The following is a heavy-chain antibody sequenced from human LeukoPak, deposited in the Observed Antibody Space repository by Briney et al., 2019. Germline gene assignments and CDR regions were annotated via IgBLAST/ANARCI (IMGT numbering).Heavy chain of an antibody. Sequence: GGSLRLSCAASGFSVNNNYMTWVRQAPGKGLEWVSLIYTGGTIHYADSVKGRFTISRDNSKNTLYLQMNSLTAEDTAVYYCALLWYGELPQVDYWGQGTLVTVSS. J-gene: IGHJ4*02. CDR1: GFSVNNNY. CDR3: ALLWYGELPQVDY. CDR2: IYTGGTI. D-gene: IGHD3-10*01. V-gene: IGHV3-53*01.